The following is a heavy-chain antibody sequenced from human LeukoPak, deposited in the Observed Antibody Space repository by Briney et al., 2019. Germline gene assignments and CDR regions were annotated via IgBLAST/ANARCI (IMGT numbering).Heavy chain of an antibody. J-gene: IGHJ3*02. CDR1: GFTFSSYS. V-gene: IGHV3-21*01. CDR3: ARDTWELLRNDAFDI. Sequence: GGSLRLSCAASGFTFSSYSKNWVRQAPGKGREWVSSISSSSSYIYYADSVKGRFTISRDNAKNSLYLQMNSLRAEDTAVYYCARDTWELLRNDAFDIWGQGTMVTVSS. D-gene: IGHD1-26*01. CDR2: ISSSSSYI.